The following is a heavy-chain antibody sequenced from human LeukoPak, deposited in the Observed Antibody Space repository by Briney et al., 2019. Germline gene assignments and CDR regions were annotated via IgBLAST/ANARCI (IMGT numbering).Heavy chain of an antibody. V-gene: IGHV4-34*01. CDR2: INHSGST. CDR3: ARGSSSWYFDAFDI. D-gene: IGHD6-13*01. Sequence: SETLSLTCAVYGGSFSGYYWSWIRQPPGKGLEWIGEINHSGSTNYNPSLKSRVTISVDTSKNQFSLKLSSVTAADTAVYYCARGSSSWYFDAFDISGQGTMVTVSS. CDR1: GGSFSGYY. J-gene: IGHJ3*02.